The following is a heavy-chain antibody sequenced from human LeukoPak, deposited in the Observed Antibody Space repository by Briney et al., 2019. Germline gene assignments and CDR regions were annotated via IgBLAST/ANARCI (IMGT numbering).Heavy chain of an antibody. CDR3: ARDGGHNYLDAFDI. D-gene: IGHD1-1*01. V-gene: IGHV1-2*02. CDR1: GYTFTGYY. CDR2: INPNSGGT. J-gene: IGHJ3*02. Sequence: ASVKVSCKASGYTFTGYYMHWVRQAPGQGLEWMGWINPNSGGTNYAQKFQGRVTMTRDTSISTACMELSRLRSDDTAVYYCARDGGHNYLDAFDIWGQGTIVTVSS.